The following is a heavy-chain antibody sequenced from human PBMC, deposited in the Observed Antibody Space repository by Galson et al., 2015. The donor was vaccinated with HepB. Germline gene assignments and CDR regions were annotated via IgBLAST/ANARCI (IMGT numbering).Heavy chain of an antibody. CDR2: ISSPGTTI. D-gene: IGHD3-16*01. J-gene: IGHJ3*02. CDR1: GFTFSRFE. V-gene: IGHV3-48*03. Sequence: SLRLSCAASGFTFSRFEMNWVRQAPGKGLEWISYISSPGTTIYYADSVKGRFTISRDNAKNSLYLQMNSLRAEDTAVYYCARDYDYVGGSLGPDAFDIWGQGTMVTVSS. CDR3: ARDYDYVGGSLGPDAFDI.